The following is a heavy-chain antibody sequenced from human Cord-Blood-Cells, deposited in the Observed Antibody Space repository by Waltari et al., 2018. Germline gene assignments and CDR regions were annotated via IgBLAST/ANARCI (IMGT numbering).Heavy chain of an antibody. V-gene: IGHV4-34*01. CDR1: GGSFSGYY. CDR2: INHSGST. Sequence: QVQLQQWGAGLLKPSETLSLTCAVYGGSFSGYYWSWIRQPPGKGLEWIGEINHSGSTNYNQSLKSRVTISVDTSKNQFSLKLSSVTAADTAVYYCASRRRRGHSSSWFDYWGQGTLVTVSS. D-gene: IGHD6-13*01. J-gene: IGHJ4*02. CDR3: ASRRRRGHSSSWFDY.